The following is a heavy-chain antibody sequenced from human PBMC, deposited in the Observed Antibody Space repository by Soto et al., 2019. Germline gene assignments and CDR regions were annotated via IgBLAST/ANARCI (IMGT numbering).Heavy chain of an antibody. D-gene: IGHD6-6*01. V-gene: IGHV1-46*03. CDR3: ARSIAARPLNNWFDP. CDR2: INPSGGST. CDR1: GYTFTSYY. J-gene: IGHJ5*02. Sequence: ASVKVSCKASGYTFTSYYMHWVRQAPGQGLERMGIINPSGGSTSYAQKFQDRVTMTRDTSTSTVYMELSSLRSEDTAVYYCARSIAARPLNNWFDPWGQGTLVTVSS.